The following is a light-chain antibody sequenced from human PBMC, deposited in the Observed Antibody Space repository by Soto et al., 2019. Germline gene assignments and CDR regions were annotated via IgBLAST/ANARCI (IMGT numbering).Light chain of an antibody. CDR2: GNT. CDR1: SSNIGAGYD. J-gene: IGLJ1*01. V-gene: IGLV1-40*01. CDR3: QSYDSSLSGSSV. Sequence: QSVLTQPPSVSGAPGQRVTISCTGSSSNIGAGYDVHWYQRLPGQAPKLLIYGNTNRPSGVPDRFSGSRSGTSASLAITGLQAEDDDDYYCQSYDSSLSGSSVFGTGTKVTVL.